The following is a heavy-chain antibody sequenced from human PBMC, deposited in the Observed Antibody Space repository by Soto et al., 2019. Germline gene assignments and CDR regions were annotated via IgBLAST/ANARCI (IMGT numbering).Heavy chain of an antibody. V-gene: IGHV3-23*01. J-gene: IGHJ3*02. CDR2: ISGSGGST. D-gene: IGHD2-15*01. Sequence: GGSLRLSCAASGFTFSSYAMSWVRQAPGKGLEWVSAISGSGGSTYYADSVKGRFTITRDNSKNTRYLQMNSLRAEDTAGYYGAKGGTGTPQDSYAFDIWGQGTMVTVSS. CDR3: AKGGTGTPQDSYAFDI. CDR1: GFTFSSYA.